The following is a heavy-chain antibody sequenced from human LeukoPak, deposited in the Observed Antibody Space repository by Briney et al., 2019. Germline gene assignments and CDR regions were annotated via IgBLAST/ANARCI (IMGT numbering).Heavy chain of an antibody. CDR3: ARHSGPGYYNYYMDV. J-gene: IGHJ6*03. CDR2: INWSSTSI. Sequence: GGSLRLSCAASRFTFSTYWMHWVRQAPGKGLQWVSGINWSSTSITYADSVKGRFTISRDNANNALYLQMNNLRAEDTAFYHCARHSGPGYYNYYMDVWGKGTTVTISS. CDR1: RFTFSTYW. D-gene: IGHD3-22*01. V-gene: IGHV3-20*01.